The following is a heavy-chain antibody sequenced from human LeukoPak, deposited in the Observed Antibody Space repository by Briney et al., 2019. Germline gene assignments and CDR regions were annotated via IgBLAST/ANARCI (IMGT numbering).Heavy chain of an antibody. CDR3: ARERRVVVVPAAVDAFDI. V-gene: IGHV3-53*01. CDR2: IYTGGSA. D-gene: IGHD2-2*01. J-gene: IGHJ3*02. CDR1: GFTVSSNY. Sequence: PGGSLRLSCAASGFTVSSNYMSWVRQAPGKGLEWVSVIYTGGSADYADSAKGRFTISRDNSKNTLYLQMNSLRAEDTAVYYCARERRVVVVPAAVDAFDIWGQGTMVTVSS.